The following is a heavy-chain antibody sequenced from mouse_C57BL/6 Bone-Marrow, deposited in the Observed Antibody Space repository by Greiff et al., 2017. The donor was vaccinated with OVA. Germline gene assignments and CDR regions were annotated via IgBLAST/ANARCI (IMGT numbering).Heavy chain of an antibody. V-gene: IGHV5-4*01. CDR2: ISDGGSYT. CDR1: GFTFSSYA. CDR3: AREDYYGSSYGY. Sequence: DVKLVESGGGLVKPGGSLKLSCAASGFTFSSYAMSWVRQTPEKRLEWVATISDGGSYTYHPDNVKGRFTISRDNAKNNLYLQMSHLKSEDTAMYYCAREDYYGSSYGYWGQGTTLTVSS. J-gene: IGHJ2*01. D-gene: IGHD1-1*01.